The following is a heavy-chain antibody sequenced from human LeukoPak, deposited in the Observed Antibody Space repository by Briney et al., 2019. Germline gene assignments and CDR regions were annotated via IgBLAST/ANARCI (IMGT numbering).Heavy chain of an antibody. Sequence: ASVKVSCKASGYTFTGYHMHWARQAPGQGLEYMGWINPNSGDTSYAQRFQGRVTMTTDTSITTAYMELSRLISDDTAVYYCARAFAYISRYYFDSWGQGTLVTVSS. D-gene: IGHD2-21*01. CDR1: GYTFTGYH. V-gene: IGHV1-2*02. CDR2: INPNSGDT. J-gene: IGHJ4*02. CDR3: ARAFAYISRYYFDS.